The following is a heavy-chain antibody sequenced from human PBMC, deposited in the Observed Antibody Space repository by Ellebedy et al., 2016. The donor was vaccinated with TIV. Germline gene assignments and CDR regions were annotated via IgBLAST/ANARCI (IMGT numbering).Heavy chain of an antibody. V-gene: IGHV4-61*01. CDR2: IYKSGTT. CDR3: ARGGYDILTGYNSGMDV. J-gene: IGHJ6*02. CDR1: GDSVSSGSHF. D-gene: IGHD3-9*01. Sequence: PSETLSLPCTVSGDSVSSGSHFWNWIRQPPGKGLEWIGYIYKSGTTNYNPSLKSRVTMSVDMSKNQFSLSLTSVTAADTAVYFCARGGYDILTGYNSGMDVWGQGTTVTVSS.